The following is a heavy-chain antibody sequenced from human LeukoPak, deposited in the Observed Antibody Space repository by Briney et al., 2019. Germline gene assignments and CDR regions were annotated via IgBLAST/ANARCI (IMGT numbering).Heavy chain of an antibody. V-gene: IGHV3-30-3*01. J-gene: IGHJ4*02. CDR3: ARDESDIVVVPAAPYFDY. D-gene: IGHD2-2*01. CDR1: GFTFSSYA. Sequence: GGSLRLSCAASGFTFSSYAMHWVRQAPGKGLEWVAVISYDGSNKYYADSVKDRFTISRDNSKNTLYLQMNSRRDEDTAVYYCARDESDIVVVPAAPYFDYWGQGTLVTVSS. CDR2: ISYDGSNK.